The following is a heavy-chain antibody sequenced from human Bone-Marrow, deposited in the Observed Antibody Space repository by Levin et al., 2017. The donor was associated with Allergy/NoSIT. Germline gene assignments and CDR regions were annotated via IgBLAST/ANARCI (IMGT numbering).Heavy chain of an antibody. CDR3: EVLMVAATYALDI. CDR2: FYYTGYT. CDR1: GGSIRTSGYY. V-gene: IGHV4-39*01. J-gene: IGHJ3*02. Sequence: SQTLSLPCNVSGGSIRTSGYYWGWIRQPPGKGLEWIGSFYYTGYTYYNPSLESRLNTSVDTSKNQFSLKLSSVTAADTAVYYCEVLMVAATYALDIWGHGTVVTVSS. D-gene: IGHD2-15*01.